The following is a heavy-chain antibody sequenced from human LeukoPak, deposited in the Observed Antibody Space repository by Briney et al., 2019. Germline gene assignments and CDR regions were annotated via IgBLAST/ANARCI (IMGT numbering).Heavy chain of an antibody. D-gene: IGHD3-16*01. CDR2: INHSGST. CDR3: ARETSQKGAHYMDV. CDR1: GGSFSGYY. Sequence: PSETLSLTCAVYGGSFSGYYWSWIRQPPGKGLEWIGEINHSGSTNYNPSLKSRVTISVDTAKNQFSLKLSSVTAADTAVYYCARETSQKGAHYMDVWGKGTTVTISS. J-gene: IGHJ6*03. V-gene: IGHV4-34*01.